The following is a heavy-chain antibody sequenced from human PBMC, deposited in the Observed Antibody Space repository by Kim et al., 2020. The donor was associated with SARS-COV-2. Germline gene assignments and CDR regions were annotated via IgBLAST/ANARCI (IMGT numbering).Heavy chain of an antibody. J-gene: IGHJ4*02. D-gene: IGHD2-15*01. CDR3: AKERRKYCSGGSCHLEY. Sequence: VTGRFNISRDNSKNPLYLQMNNLRAEDTAVYYCAKERRKYCSGGSCHLEYWGQGTLVTVSS. V-gene: IGHV3-33*06.